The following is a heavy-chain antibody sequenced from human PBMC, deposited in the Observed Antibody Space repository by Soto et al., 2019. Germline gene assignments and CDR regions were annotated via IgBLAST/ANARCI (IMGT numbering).Heavy chain of an antibody. CDR1: GHTSSTFG. Sequence: QVHLVQSGAEVKKPGASVKVSCKASGHTSSTFGISWVRQVPGQGLEWMGWVNGYNTHANYAQKFQGRVTMTTDTSTSTASMELRNLRFDDTAVYHCARDIGVTALDCFDPWGQGTLVTVSS. J-gene: IGHJ5*02. V-gene: IGHV1-18*01. CDR3: ARDIGVTALDCFDP. CDR2: VNGYNTHA. D-gene: IGHD1-1*01.